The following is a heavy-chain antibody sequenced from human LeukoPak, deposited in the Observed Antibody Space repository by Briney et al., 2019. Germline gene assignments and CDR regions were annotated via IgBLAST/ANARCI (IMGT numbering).Heavy chain of an antibody. Sequence: SETLSLTCAVYGGSFSGYYWSWIRQPPGKGLEWIGSIYYSGSTYYNPSLKSRVTISVDTSKNQFSLKLSSVTAADTAVYYCAGPRINCSGGSCIDYWGQGTLVTVSS. CDR1: GGSFSGYY. CDR3: AGPRINCSGGSCIDY. CDR2: IYYSGST. J-gene: IGHJ4*02. D-gene: IGHD2-15*01. V-gene: IGHV4-34*01.